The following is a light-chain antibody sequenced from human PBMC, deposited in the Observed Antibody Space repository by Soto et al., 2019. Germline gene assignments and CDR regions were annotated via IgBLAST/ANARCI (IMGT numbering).Light chain of an antibody. V-gene: IGKV3-15*01. CDR2: GAS. J-gene: IGKJ2*01. Sequence: MTQSPSTLSASVGDRVTITCRASQSINSWLAWYQQKPGQAPRLLIYGASTRATGIPARFSGSGSGTEFTLTISSLQSEDFAVYYCQQYNNWPPYTFGQGTKLEIK. CDR3: QQYNNWPPYT. CDR1: QSINSW.